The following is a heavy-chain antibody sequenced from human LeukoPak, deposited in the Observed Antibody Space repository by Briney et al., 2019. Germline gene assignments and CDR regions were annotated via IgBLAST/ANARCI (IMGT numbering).Heavy chain of an antibody. D-gene: IGHD3-3*01. Sequence: ASVKVSCKASGYTFTSYYMHWVRQAPGQGLEWMGIINPSGGSTSYAQKFQGRVTMTRDTSTSTVYMELSSLRSEDTAVYYCARRGTFGVDTYWYFDLWGRGTLVTVSS. CDR3: ARRGTFGVDTYWYFDL. CDR2: INPSGGST. J-gene: IGHJ2*01. CDR1: GYTFTSYY. V-gene: IGHV1-46*01.